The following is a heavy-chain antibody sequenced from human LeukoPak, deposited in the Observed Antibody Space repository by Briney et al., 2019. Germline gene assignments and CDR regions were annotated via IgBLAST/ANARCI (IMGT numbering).Heavy chain of an antibody. Sequence: SETLSLTCTVSGGSISSYYWSWIRQPSGKGLEWIGYIYYSGSTNYNPSLKSRVTISVDTSKNQFSLKLSSVTAADTAVYYCARGGYYYDSSGYYYPFDYWGQGTLVTVSS. CDR2: IYYSGST. CDR1: GGSISSYY. CDR3: ARGGYYYDSSGYYYPFDY. J-gene: IGHJ4*02. V-gene: IGHV4-59*01. D-gene: IGHD3-22*01.